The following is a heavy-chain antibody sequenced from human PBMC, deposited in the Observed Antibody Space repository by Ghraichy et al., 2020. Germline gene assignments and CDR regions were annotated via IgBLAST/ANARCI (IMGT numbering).Heavy chain of an antibody. CDR1: GGSISSSSYY. CDR2: IYYSGST. Sequence: SETLSLTCTVSGGSISSSSYYWGWIRQPPGKGLEWIGSIYYSGSTYYNTSLKSQFTISVDTSKNQFSLKLSSVTAADTAVYYCARDTLKTHDYGGWGQGTLVTVSS. CDR3: ARDTLKTHDYGG. J-gene: IGHJ4*02. V-gene: IGHV4-39*02. D-gene: IGHD4-17*01.